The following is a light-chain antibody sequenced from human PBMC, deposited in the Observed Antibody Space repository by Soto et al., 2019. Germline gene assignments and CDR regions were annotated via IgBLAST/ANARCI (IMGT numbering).Light chain of an antibody. Sequence: QSALTQPRSVSGSPGQSVTISRTGTSSDVGGYSYVSWYQHHPGKAPKLMIYDVNQRPSGVPDRFSGSKSGDTASLTISGLQAEDEADYYCCSYAGIDRRYVFGTETKLTVL. J-gene: IGLJ1*01. CDR3: CSYAGIDRRYV. V-gene: IGLV2-11*01. CDR2: DVN. CDR1: SSDVGGYSY.